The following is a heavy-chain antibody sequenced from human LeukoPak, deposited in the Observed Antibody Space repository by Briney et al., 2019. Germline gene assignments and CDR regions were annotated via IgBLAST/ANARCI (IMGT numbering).Heavy chain of an antibody. CDR3: ARDRGNQRGYYYYYMDV. CDR2: ISSSSSSYI. Sequence: GGSLRLSCAASGFTFSSYTMNWVRQAPGEGLEWVSSISSSSSSYIYYADSVKGRFTISRDNAKNSLYLQMNSLRAEDTAVYYCARDRGNQRGYYYYYMDVWGKGTTVTVSS. V-gene: IGHV3-21*01. J-gene: IGHJ6*03. D-gene: IGHD1-14*01. CDR1: GFTFSSYT.